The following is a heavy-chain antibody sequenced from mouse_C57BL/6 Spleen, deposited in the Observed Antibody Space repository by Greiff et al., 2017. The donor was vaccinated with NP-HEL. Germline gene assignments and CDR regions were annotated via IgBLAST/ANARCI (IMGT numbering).Heavy chain of an antibody. CDR1: GYTFTNYW. D-gene: IGHD1-1*01. CDR2: IYPGGGYT. J-gene: IGHJ2*01. CDR3: ARWGILGSSSYYFDY. V-gene: IGHV1-63*01. Sequence: QVQLQQSGAELVRPGPSVKMSCKASGYTFTNYWIGWAKQRPGHGLEWIGDIYPGGGYTNYNEKFKGKATLTADKSSSTAYMQFSSLTSEDSAIYYCARWGILGSSSYYFDYWGQGTTLTVSS.